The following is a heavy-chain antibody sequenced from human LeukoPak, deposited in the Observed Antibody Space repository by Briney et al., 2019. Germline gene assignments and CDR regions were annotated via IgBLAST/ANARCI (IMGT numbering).Heavy chain of an antibody. V-gene: IGHV4-39*01. CDR2: IYYSGST. J-gene: IGHJ3*02. CDR3: ARRAIAAVPDAFDI. Sequence: SETLSLTCAVSGDSISSYYWGWIRQPPGKGLEWIGSIYYSGSTYYNPSLKSRVTISVDTSKNQFSLKLSSVTAADTAVYYCARRAIAAVPDAFDIWGQGTMVTVSS. D-gene: IGHD6-13*01. CDR1: GDSISSYY.